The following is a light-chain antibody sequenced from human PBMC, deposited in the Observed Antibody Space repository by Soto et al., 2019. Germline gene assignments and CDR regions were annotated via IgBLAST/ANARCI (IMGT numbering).Light chain of an antibody. Sequence: DIQMTQSPSALSSSVGDSVTITCRASQSISKYLDWYQQKTGQPPKRLIYAASSLQSGVPSRFSGSGTGTDFTLTISSLQPGDFATDSCQQRYTTLFTFGPGTNVDI. J-gene: IGKJ3*01. CDR1: QSISKY. CDR3: QQRYTTLFT. CDR2: AAS. V-gene: IGKV1-39*01.